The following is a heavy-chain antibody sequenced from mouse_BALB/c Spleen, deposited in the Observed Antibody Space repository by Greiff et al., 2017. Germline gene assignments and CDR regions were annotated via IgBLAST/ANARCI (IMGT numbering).Heavy chain of an antibody. Sequence: VQLQQSGAELVKPGASVKLSCTASGFNIKDTYMHWVKQRPEQGLEWIGRIDPANGNTKYDPKFQGKATITADTSSNTAYLQLSSLTAEDTAVYYCARRLRGAMDYWGQGTSVTVSS. CDR2: IDPANGNT. D-gene: IGHD2-4*01. CDR1: GFNIKDTY. V-gene: IGHV14-3*02. J-gene: IGHJ4*01. CDR3: ARRLRGAMDY.